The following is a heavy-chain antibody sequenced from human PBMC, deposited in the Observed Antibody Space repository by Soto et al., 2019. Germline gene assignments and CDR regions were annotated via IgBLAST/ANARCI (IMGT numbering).Heavy chain of an antibody. CDR3: ANGVASSGYDL. J-gene: IGHJ5*02. CDR1: GDSVSSNTAA. CDR2: TYYRSNWRH. D-gene: IGHD6-25*01. V-gene: IGHV6-1*01. Sequence: QTLSLTCAISGDSVSSNTAAWNWIRSSPSRGLEWLGRTYYRSNWRHDYAVSVKSRITVKPDTAKNHFSLQLNSVTPDDTAVYYCANGVASSGYDLWGQRTLVTVSS.